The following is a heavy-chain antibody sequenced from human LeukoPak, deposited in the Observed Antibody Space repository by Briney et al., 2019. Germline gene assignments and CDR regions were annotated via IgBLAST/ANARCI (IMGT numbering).Heavy chain of an antibody. J-gene: IGHJ4*02. CDR2: INPNSGGT. CDR3: ARETGIAVAGTSSDY. V-gene: IGHV1-2*02. Sequence: ASVKVSCKASGYTFTGYYMHWVRQAPGQGLEWMGWINPNSGGTHYAQKFQGRVTMTRDTSISTAYMELSRLRSDDTAVYYCARETGIAVAGTSSDYWGQGTLVTVSS. D-gene: IGHD6-19*01. CDR1: GYTFTGYY.